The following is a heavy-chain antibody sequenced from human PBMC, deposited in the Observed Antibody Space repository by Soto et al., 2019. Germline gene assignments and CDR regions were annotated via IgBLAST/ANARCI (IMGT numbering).Heavy chain of an antibody. D-gene: IGHD3-3*01. CDR3: ARVIWSGHLTSDL. Sequence: EVQVVESGGGLVQPGGSLRLSCAASGFTFSSNSMNWVRQAPGKGLEWISYISSSSSTIYADAVKGRFTISRDNAKSSLYLQMNSLRDEDTAVYYCARVIWSGHLTSDLWGQGTQVTVSS. J-gene: IGHJ5*02. V-gene: IGHV3-48*02. CDR1: GFTFSSNS. CDR2: ISSSSSTI.